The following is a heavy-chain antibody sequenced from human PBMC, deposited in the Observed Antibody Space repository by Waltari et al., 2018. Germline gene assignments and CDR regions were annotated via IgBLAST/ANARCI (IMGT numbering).Heavy chain of an antibody. J-gene: IGHJ4*02. CDR2: MYDSGNP. CDR1: GDSISSSSYY. Sequence: QLQLQESGPGLVKASETLSLTCTVSGDSISSSSYYWGWVRQPPGKGLEGIGNMYDSGNPYHNPALKSGVTISGDTSKSQFSLKLSSVTAADTSMYYCVRHARTTSGGKHFDHWGQGMLVTVSP. V-gene: IGHV4-39*01. CDR3: VRHARTTSGGKHFDH. D-gene: IGHD2-15*01.